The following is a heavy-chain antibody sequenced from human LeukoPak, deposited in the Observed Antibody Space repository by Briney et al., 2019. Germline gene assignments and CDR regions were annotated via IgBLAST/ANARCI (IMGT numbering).Heavy chain of an antibody. V-gene: IGHV4-59*01. CDR3: ARDPLHHDILTGSYYYYGMDV. CDR2: IYYSGST. Sequence: PSETLSLTCTVSGGSISSYYWSWIRQPPGKGLEWIGYIYYSGSTNYNPSLKSRVTISVDTSKNQFSLKLSSVTAADTAVYYCARDPLHHDILTGSYYYYGMDVWGQGTTVTVSS. D-gene: IGHD3-9*01. J-gene: IGHJ6*02. CDR1: GGSISSYY.